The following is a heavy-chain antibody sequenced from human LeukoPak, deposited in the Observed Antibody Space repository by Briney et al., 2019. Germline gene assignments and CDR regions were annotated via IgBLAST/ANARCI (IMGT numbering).Heavy chain of an antibody. V-gene: IGHV4-39*07. D-gene: IGHD3-3*01. CDR2: IYYSGST. J-gene: IGHJ5*02. CDR1: GGSISSSSYY. Sequence: SETLSLTCTVSGGSISSSSYYWGWIRQPPGKGLEWIGSIYYSGSTNYNPSLKSRVTISVDTSKNQFSLKLSSVTAADTAVYYCARDTYYDFWSGFGGYNWFDPWGQGTLVTVSS. CDR3: ARDTYYDFWSGFGGYNWFDP.